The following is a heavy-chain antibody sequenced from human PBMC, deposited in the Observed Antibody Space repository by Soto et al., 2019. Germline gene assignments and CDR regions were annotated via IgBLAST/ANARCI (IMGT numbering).Heavy chain of an antibody. CDR3: ARTSPPYYYYYYMDV. CDR1: GFTFSSYW. Sequence: GGSLRLSCAASGFTFSSYWMSWVRQAPGKGLEWVANIKQDGSEKYYVDSVKGRFTISRDNAKNSLYLQMNSLRAEDTAVYYCARTSPPYYYYYYMDVWGKGTTVTVSS. CDR2: IKQDGSEK. J-gene: IGHJ6*03. D-gene: IGHD2-2*01. V-gene: IGHV3-7*01.